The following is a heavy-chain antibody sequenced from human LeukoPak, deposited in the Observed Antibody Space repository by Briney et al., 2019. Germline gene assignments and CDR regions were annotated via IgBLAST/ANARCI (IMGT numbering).Heavy chain of an antibody. Sequence: GGSLRLSCAASGFTFSSYSMNWVRQAPGKGLEWVSSISSSSSYIYYADSVKGRFTISRDNAKNSLYLQMNNLRAEDTAVYYCARDQVTMVRGVIITGSGGAPRYYYYMDVWGKGTTVTVS. V-gene: IGHV3-21*01. CDR1: GFTFSSYS. CDR3: ARDQVTMVRGVIITGSGGAPRYYYYMDV. CDR2: ISSSSSYI. D-gene: IGHD3-10*01. J-gene: IGHJ6*03.